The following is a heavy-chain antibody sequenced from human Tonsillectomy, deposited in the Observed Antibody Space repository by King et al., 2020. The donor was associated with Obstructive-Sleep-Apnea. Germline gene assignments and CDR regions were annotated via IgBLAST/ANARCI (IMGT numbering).Heavy chain of an antibody. D-gene: IGHD2/OR15-2a*01. CDR3: AKDISSARAYYFDN. CDR2: ISWNSDNL. CDR1: GFTFDDYV. V-gene: IGHV3-9*01. J-gene: IGHJ4*02. Sequence: QLVQSGGALVQPGTSLRLSCAASGFTFDDYVLHWVRQLPGKGLEWVSGISWNSDNLGYADSVKGRFTISRDNAKNSLFLQMNSLRTDDTALYYCAKDISSARAYYFDNWGQGTLVTVSS.